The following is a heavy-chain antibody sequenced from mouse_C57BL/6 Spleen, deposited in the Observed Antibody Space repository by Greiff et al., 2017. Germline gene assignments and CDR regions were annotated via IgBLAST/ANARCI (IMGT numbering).Heavy chain of an antibody. CDR1: GFTFSSYA. J-gene: IGHJ2*01. CDR2: ISSGGDYI. D-gene: IGHD1-1*01. CDR3: TRARLTTVVGFDY. Sequence: EVHLVESGEGLVKPGGSLKLSCAASGFTFSSYAMSWVRQTPEKRLEWVAYISSGGDYIYYADAVKGRFTISRDNARNTLFLQISSLKSEDTAMYYCTRARLTTVVGFDYWGQGTTLTVSS. V-gene: IGHV5-9-1*02.